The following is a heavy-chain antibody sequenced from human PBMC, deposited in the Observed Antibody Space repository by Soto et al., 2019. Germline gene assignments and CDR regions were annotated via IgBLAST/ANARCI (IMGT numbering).Heavy chain of an antibody. V-gene: IGHV4-59*08. Sequence: SETLSLTCTVSGGSISSYYWSWIRQPPGKGLEWIGYIYYSGSTNYNPSLKSRVTISVDTSKNQFSLKRSSVTAADTAVYYCARHKALDYWGQGTLVTVSS. J-gene: IGHJ4*02. CDR3: ARHKALDY. CDR2: IYYSGST. CDR1: GGSISSYY.